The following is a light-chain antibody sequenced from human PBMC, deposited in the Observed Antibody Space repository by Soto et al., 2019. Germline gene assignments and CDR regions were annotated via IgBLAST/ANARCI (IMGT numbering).Light chain of an antibody. J-gene: IGKJ1*01. V-gene: IGKV1-39*01. Sequence: DIQMTQSPPSRSASVRDRVSITCRASQSISRYLHWYQQKPGEAPKVLIYAASSLQSGVPSRFSGSGSWTDFTLTISSLQPEDFATYYCQQSFNRPWTFGQGTKVDIK. CDR1: QSISRY. CDR3: QQSFNRPWT. CDR2: AAS.